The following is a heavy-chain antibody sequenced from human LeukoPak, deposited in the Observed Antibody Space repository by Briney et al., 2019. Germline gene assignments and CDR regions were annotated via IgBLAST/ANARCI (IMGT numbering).Heavy chain of an antibody. CDR1: GYTFTSYY. J-gene: IGHJ4*02. CDR3: ARMVVAAILPDY. V-gene: IGHV1-18*04. D-gene: IGHD2-15*01. CDR2: ISAYNGNT. Sequence: ASVKVSCKASGYTFTSYYIHWVRQSPGQGLEWMGWISAYNGNTNYAQKLQGRVTMTTDTSTSTAYMELRSLRSDDTAVYYCARMVVAAILPDYWGQGTLVTVSS.